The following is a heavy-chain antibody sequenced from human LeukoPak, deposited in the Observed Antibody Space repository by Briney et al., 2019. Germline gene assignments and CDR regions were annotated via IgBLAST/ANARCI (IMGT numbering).Heavy chain of an antibody. CDR2: TNHSGRT. D-gene: IGHD6-6*01. Sequence: SETLSLTCAVYSGSFSGYYWSWIRQPPGNGLEWIGETNHSGRTNYNPPLKSRVTISVNTSKNQSSLKLSSVIAADTAVYYCARCPGRRDRSSGPNWFDPWGQGTLVTVSS. CDR3: ARCPGRRDRSSGPNWFDP. CDR1: SGSFSGYY. J-gene: IGHJ5*02. V-gene: IGHV4-34*01.